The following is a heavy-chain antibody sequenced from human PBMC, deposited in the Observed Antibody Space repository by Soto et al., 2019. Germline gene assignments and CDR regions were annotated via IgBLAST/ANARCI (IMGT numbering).Heavy chain of an antibody. CDR1: GFTFSSYA. CDR3: ARWVGATRYFDY. CDR2: ISSNGGST. J-gene: IGHJ4*02. Sequence: GGSLRLSCAASGFTFSSYAMHWVRQAPGKGLEYVSAISSNGGSTYYANSVKGRFTISRDNSKNTLYLQMGSLRAEDMAVYYCARWVGATRYFDYWGQGTLVTVSS. V-gene: IGHV3-64*01. D-gene: IGHD1-26*01.